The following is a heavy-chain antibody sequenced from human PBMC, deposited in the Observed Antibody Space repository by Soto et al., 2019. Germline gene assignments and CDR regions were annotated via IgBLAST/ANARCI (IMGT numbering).Heavy chain of an antibody. J-gene: IGHJ6*02. Sequence: SVKVSCKASGGTFSSYAISWVRQAPGQGLEWMGGIIPIFGTANYAQKFQGRVTITADESTSTAYMELSSLRSEDTAVYYCARGDYSPHYYYYGMDVWGQGTTVTVSS. D-gene: IGHD4-4*01. CDR1: GGTFSSYA. V-gene: IGHV1-69*13. CDR3: ARGDYSPHYYYYGMDV. CDR2: IIPIFGTA.